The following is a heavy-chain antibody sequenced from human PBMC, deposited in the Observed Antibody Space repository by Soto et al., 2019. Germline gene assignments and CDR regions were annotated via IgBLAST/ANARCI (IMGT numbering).Heavy chain of an antibody. D-gene: IGHD6-19*01. CDR1: GGSFSDFY. CDR2: INHSGNT. Sequence: SETLSLTCAVYGGSFSDFYWTWIRQLPGKGLEWIGEINHSGNTNYNPSLKSRVAISVDTSKNQFSLNLRSVTAADTAVYYCGPRGAVAEPRGYWGQGTLVTVS. CDR3: GPRGAVAEPRGY. V-gene: IGHV4-34*01. J-gene: IGHJ4*02.